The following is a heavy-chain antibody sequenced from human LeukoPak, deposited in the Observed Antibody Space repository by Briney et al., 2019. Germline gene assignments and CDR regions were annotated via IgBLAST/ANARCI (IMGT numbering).Heavy chain of an antibody. CDR2: ISISGSKT. CDR3: ANEIRPNDY. D-gene: IGHD4-17*01. Sequence: GGSLRLSCVGSGFTFNNYAMSWVRQAPGKGLEWVSAISISGSKTYYADSVKGRFTISRDNSKNTLYLQMNSLRAEDTAVYYCANEIRPNDYWGQGTQVTVSS. J-gene: IGHJ4*02. CDR1: GFTFNNYA. V-gene: IGHV3-23*01.